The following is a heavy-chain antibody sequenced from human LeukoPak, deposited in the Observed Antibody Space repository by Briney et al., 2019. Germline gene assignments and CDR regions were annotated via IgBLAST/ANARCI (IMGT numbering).Heavy chain of an antibody. CDR3: ARYLSGVTGYTYGRGIDY. D-gene: IGHD5-18*01. V-gene: IGHV3-7*01. J-gene: IGHJ4*02. Sequence: GGSLRLSCAASGFTLSSYWMSWVRQAPGKGREWVANIKKDGSEKYYVDSVKGRFTISRDNAKTPLYLQMNSLRAEDTALYYCARYLSGVTGYTYGRGIDYWGQGTLVTVSS. CDR1: GFTLSSYW. CDR2: IKKDGSEK.